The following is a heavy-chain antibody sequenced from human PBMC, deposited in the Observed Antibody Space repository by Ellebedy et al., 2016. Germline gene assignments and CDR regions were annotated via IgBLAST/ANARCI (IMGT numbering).Heavy chain of an antibody. CDR3: ARGGGRMDV. CDR1: GDSVSSNSAG. J-gene: IGHJ6*03. Sequence: SQTLSLTXXISGDSVSSNSAGWNWIRQSPSRGLEWLGRTYYRSKWYNDYAVSVKSRITINPDTSKNQFSLQLNSVTPEDTAVYYCARGGGRMDVWGKGTTVTVSS. V-gene: IGHV6-1*01. D-gene: IGHD3-16*01. CDR2: TYYRSKWYN.